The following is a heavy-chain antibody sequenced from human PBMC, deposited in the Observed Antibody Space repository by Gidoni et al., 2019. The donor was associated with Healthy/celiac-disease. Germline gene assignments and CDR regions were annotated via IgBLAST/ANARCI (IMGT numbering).Heavy chain of an antibody. CDR3: ARVPKRYDFWSGYGWFDP. J-gene: IGHJ5*02. D-gene: IGHD3-3*01. CDR1: GGSFSGYY. CDR2: INHSGST. Sequence: QVQLQQWGAGLLKPSETLSLTCAVYGGSFSGYYWSWIRQPPGKGLEWIGEINHSGSTNYNPSLKSRVTISVDTSKNQFSLKLSSVTAADTAVYYCARVPKRYDFWSGYGWFDPWGQGTLVTVSS. V-gene: IGHV4-34*01.